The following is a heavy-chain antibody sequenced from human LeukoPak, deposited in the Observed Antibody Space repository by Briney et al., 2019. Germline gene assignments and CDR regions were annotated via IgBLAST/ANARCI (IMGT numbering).Heavy chain of an antibody. D-gene: IGHD1-26*01. CDR2: IYYSGST. Sequence: PSETLSLTCTVSGGSISSYYWSWIRQPPGKGLEWIGYIYYSGSTNYNPSLKSRVTISVDTSKNQFSLKLSSVTAADTAVYYCAISSGGYFNFDYWGQGTLVTVSS. J-gene: IGHJ4*02. CDR1: GGSISSYY. V-gene: IGHV4-59*08. CDR3: AISSGGYFNFDY.